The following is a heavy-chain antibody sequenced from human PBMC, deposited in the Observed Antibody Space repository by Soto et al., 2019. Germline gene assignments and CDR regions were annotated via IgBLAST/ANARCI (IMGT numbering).Heavy chain of an antibody. Sequence: GGSLRLSCTASGFTFGDYAMSWFRQAPGKGLEWVGFIRSKAYGGTTEYAASMKGRFTISRDDSKSIAYLQMNSLKTEDTAVYYCTRGIYSRLDAFDIWGQGTMVTVSS. V-gene: IGHV3-49*03. J-gene: IGHJ3*02. CDR2: IRSKAYGGTT. CDR1: GFTFGDYA. CDR3: TRGIYSRLDAFDI. D-gene: IGHD3-22*01.